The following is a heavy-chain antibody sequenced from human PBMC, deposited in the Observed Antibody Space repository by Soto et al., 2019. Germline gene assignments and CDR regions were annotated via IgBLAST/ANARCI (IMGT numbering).Heavy chain of an antibody. CDR3: AKGGRQWLVTSDFNY. CDR2: INPSGGST. CDR1: GYTFTSYY. V-gene: IGHV1-46*01. J-gene: IGHJ4*02. D-gene: IGHD6-19*01. Sequence: ASVKVSCKASGYTFTSYYMHWVRQAPGQGLEWMGIINPSGGSTGYAQKFQGRVTMTRDTSTSTVYMELSSLRSEDTAVYYCAKGGRQWLVTSDFNYWGQGAQVTVSS.